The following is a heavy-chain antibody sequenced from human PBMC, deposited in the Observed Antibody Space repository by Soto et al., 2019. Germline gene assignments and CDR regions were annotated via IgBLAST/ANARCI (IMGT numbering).Heavy chain of an antibody. J-gene: IGHJ5*02. Sequence: ASVKVSCKACGYTFTDYYMHWVRLAPGHGLEWMGWINPNSGDTNYAQKFQGRVTMTRDTSASTAYMELSSLRSEDTAVYYCVRRHVSATGIDWFDPWGQGTLVTVSS. V-gene: IGHV1-2*02. D-gene: IGHD6-13*01. CDR2: INPNSGDT. CDR1: GYTFTDYY. CDR3: VRRHVSATGIDWFDP.